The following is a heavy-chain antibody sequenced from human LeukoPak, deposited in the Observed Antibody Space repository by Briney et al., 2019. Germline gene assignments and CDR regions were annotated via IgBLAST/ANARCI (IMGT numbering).Heavy chain of an antibody. CDR1: GGSISSYY. V-gene: IGHV4-59*01. J-gene: IGHJ3*02. CDR2: IYYSGST. Sequence: PSETLSLTCAVSGGSISSYYWSWIRQPPGKGLEWIGYIYYSGSTNYNPSLKSRVTISVDTSKNQFSLKLSSVTAADTAVYYCAREAGYCSSTSCFDAFDIWGQGTMATVSS. D-gene: IGHD2-2*01. CDR3: AREAGYCSSTSCFDAFDI.